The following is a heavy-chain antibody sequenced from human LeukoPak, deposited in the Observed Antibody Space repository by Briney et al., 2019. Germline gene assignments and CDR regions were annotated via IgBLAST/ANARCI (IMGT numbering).Heavy chain of an antibody. CDR3: ARDDYYDISGSYLDY. D-gene: IGHD3-22*01. Sequence: ASVKVSCKASGYTFTGYYMHWVRQAPGQGLEWMGWINPNSGGTNYAQKFQGRVTMTRDTSISTAYMELSRLRSDDTAVYYCARDDYYDISGSYLDYWGQGTLVTVSS. V-gene: IGHV1-2*02. J-gene: IGHJ4*02. CDR2: INPNSGGT. CDR1: GYTFTGYY.